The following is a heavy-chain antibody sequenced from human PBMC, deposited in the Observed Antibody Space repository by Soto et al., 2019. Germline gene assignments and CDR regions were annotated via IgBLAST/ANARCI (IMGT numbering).Heavy chain of an antibody. J-gene: IGHJ6*02. D-gene: IGHD2-2*02. CDR2: IIPIFGTA. CDR3: ARTDMGFVPAAIDGSYYYYGMDV. Sequence: ASVKVSCKASGFTFSSYAISWVRQAPGQGLEWMGGIIPIFGTANYAQKFQGRVTITADESTSTAYMELSSLRSEDTGVYYCARTDMGFVPAAIDGSYYYYGMDVWGQGTTVTVSS. V-gene: IGHV1-69*13. CDR1: GFTFSSYA.